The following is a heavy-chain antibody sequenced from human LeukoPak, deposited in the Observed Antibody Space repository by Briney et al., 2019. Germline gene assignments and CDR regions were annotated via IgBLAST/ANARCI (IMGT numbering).Heavy chain of an antibody. CDR3: AEGRYFDWLDDAFDI. J-gene: IGHJ3*02. CDR1: GGSINSSSYY. V-gene: IGHV4-39*01. Sequence: SETLSLTCTVSGGSINSSSYYWGWIRQPPGKGLEWIGSIYYSGSTYYNPSLKSRVTISVDTSKNQFSLKLSSVTAADTAVYYCAEGRYFDWLDDAFDIWGQGTMVTVSS. D-gene: IGHD3-9*01. CDR2: IYYSGST.